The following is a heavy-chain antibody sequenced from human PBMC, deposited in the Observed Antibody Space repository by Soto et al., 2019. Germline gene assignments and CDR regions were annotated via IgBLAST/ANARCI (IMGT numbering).Heavy chain of an antibody. CDR2: INAGNGNT. V-gene: IGHV1-3*01. Sequence: ASVKVSCKASGYTFTSCAMHWVRQAPGQRLEWMGWINAGNGNTKYSQKFQGRVTITRDTSASTAYMELSSLRSEDTAVYYCAREGRIAAAGSLGYWGQGTLVTVSS. CDR1: GYTFTSCA. CDR3: AREGRIAAAGSLGY. J-gene: IGHJ4*02. D-gene: IGHD6-13*01.